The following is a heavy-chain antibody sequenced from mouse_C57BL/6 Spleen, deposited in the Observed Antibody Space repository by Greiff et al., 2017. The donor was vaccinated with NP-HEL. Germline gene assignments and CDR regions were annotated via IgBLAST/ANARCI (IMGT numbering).Heavy chain of an antibody. CDR1: GYTFTDYY. V-gene: IGHV1-76*01. CDR3: ARRTYDGYRYFDY. CDR2: IYPGSGNT. J-gene: IGHJ2*01. D-gene: IGHD2-3*01. Sequence: QVQLQQSGAELVRPGASVKLSCKASGYTFTDYYINWVKQRPGQGLEWIARIYPGSGNTYYNEKFKGKATLTAEKSSSTAYMQLSSLTSEDSAVYFCARRTYDGYRYFDYWGQGTTLTVSS.